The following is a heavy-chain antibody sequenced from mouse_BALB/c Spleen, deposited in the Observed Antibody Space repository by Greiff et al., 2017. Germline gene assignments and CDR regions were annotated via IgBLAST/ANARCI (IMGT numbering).Heavy chain of an antibody. CDR1: GFNIKDYY. CDR3: NAIYGNYVGYFDC. Sequence: VQLQQSGAELVRSGASVKLSCTASGFNIKDYYMHRVKQRPEQGLEWIGWIDPENGDTEYAPKFQGKATMTADTSSNTAYLQRSSLTSEDTAVYYCNAIYGNYVGYFDCWGQGTTRTVSS. J-gene: IGHJ2*01. D-gene: IGHD2-1*01. CDR2: IDPENGDT. V-gene: IGHV14-4*02.